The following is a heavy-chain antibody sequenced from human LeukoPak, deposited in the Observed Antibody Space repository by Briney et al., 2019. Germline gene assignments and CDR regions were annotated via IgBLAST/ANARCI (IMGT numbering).Heavy chain of an antibody. Sequence: GGSLRLSCAASGFTFSSYSMNWVRQAPGKGLEWVSSISSSSSYIYYADSVKGRFAIPRDNAKNSLYLQMNSLRAEDTAVYYCAISPGGYGSGSYSWGQGTLVTVSS. CDR1: GFTFSSYS. D-gene: IGHD3-10*01. CDR2: ISSSSSYI. J-gene: IGHJ4*02. V-gene: IGHV3-21*01. CDR3: AISPGGYGSGSYS.